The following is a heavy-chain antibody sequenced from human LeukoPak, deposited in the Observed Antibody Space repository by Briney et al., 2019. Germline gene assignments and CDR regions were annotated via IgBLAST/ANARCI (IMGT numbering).Heavy chain of an antibody. Sequence: GASVKVSCKTSGYTFTGYYMHWVRQAPGLGLEWVGLLNPNSGATNYAQKFQGRVTMTRDTSISTAYMELSSLTSDDTAVYFCARDGAAPGKRFEYWGQGALVTVSS. CDR2: LNPNSGAT. CDR3: ARDGAAPGKRFEY. CDR1: GYTFTGYY. V-gene: IGHV1-2*02. J-gene: IGHJ4*02. D-gene: IGHD6-13*01.